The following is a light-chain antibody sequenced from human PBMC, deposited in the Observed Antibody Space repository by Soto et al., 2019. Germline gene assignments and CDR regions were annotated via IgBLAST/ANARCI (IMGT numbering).Light chain of an antibody. V-gene: IGKV3-20*01. J-gene: IGKJ1*01. CDR3: QQYGSSPRT. CDR2: GAS. Sequence: IVLTQSPGSRSLSPGERATLSCRASQSASSSYLAWYQQKPGQAPRLLIYGASSRATGIPDRFSGSGSGADFTLTISRLEPEDFAVYYCQQYGSSPRTFGQGTKVDI. CDR1: QSASSSY.